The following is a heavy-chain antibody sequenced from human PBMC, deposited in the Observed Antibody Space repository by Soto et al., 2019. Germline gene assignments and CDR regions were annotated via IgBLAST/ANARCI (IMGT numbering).Heavy chain of an antibody. Sequence: QVQLVESGGGVVQPGRSLRLSCAASGFTFSSYAMHWVRQAPGKGLEWVAVISYDGSNKYYADSVKGRFTISRDNSKNTLYLQMNSLRAEDTGVYYCARGIYSSSSWWFDPWGQGTLVTVSS. J-gene: IGHJ5*02. CDR1: GFTFSSYA. D-gene: IGHD6-6*01. CDR3: ARGIYSSSSWWFDP. V-gene: IGHV3-30-3*01. CDR2: ISYDGSNK.